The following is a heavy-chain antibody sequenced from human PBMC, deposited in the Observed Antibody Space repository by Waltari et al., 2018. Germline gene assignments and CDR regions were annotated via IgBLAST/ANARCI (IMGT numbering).Heavy chain of an antibody. V-gene: IGHV3-30*18. CDR1: DFIFSNFG. CDR3: AKEREEWVSTSLDY. Sequence: QVQLVESGGGVVQPGTSLRLSCAASDFIFSNFGMHWVRQAPGKGLEWLAVVSHDGRVKYYANSVKGRVTISRDNFKDTLVLQMSALGVEDTAVYYCAKEREEWVSTSLDYWGQGTLVTVSS. CDR2: VSHDGRVK. D-gene: IGHD2-8*01. J-gene: IGHJ4*02.